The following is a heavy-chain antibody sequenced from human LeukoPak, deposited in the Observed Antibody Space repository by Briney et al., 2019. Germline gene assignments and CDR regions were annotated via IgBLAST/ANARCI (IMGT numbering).Heavy chain of an antibody. CDR1: GGSISSFY. CDR2: IYYSGST. D-gene: IGHD3-22*01. CDR3: ARIKPTHFYDSSGYYPPFDWYLDF. Sequence: SETLSLTCTVSGGSISSFYWSWIRQPPGKGLEWIGYIYYSGSTKYNPSLKSRVTMSVDTSKNQFSLKLSSVTAADTAVYHCARIKPTHFYDSSGYYPPFDWYLDFWGRGTLVTVSS. V-gene: IGHV4-59*01. J-gene: IGHJ2*01.